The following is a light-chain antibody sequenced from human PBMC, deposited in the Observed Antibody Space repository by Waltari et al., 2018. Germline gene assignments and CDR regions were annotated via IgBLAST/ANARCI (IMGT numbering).Light chain of an antibody. V-gene: IGLV3-19*01. Sequence: SSELIQDPAVSVAMGQTVTITCQGNGLRSYYASWYQQRPGQAPIRSMYDKNSRPSGVPDRFSGSNSDNTASLTITGAQAEDEASYYCHSRDASGVGGSFGGGTKLTVL. CDR3: HSRDASGVGGS. CDR2: DKN. CDR1: GLRSYY. J-gene: IGLJ2*01.